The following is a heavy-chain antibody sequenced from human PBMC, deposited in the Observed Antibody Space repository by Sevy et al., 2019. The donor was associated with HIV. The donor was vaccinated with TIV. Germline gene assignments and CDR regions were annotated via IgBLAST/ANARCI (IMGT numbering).Heavy chain of an antibody. V-gene: IGHV6-1*01. CDR1: GDSVSRNSAA. CDR3: ATGIPEWEVGGDWFDP. J-gene: IGHJ5*02. D-gene: IGHD1-26*01. CDR2: TYYRSKWYN. Sequence: SQTLSLTCAISGDSVSRNSAAWNWIRQSPSRGLEWLGRTYYRSKWYNDYAVSVKSRISINPDTSKNQFSLQLNSGTPEETAVYFCATGIPEWEVGGDWFDPWGQGTLVTVSS.